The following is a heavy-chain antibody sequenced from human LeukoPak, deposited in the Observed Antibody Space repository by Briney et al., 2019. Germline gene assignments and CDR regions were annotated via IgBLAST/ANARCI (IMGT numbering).Heavy chain of an antibody. CDR2: IIPILGIA. V-gene: IGHV1-69*04. Sequence: SVKVSCKASGGTFSSYAIIWVRQAPGQGLEWMGRIIPILGIANYAQKFQGRVTITADKSTSTAYMELSSLRSEDTAVYYCARDGLRGYCSSTSCYRWFDPWGQGTLVTVSS. CDR1: GGTFSSYA. J-gene: IGHJ5*02. D-gene: IGHD2-2*03. CDR3: ARDGLRGYCSSTSCYRWFDP.